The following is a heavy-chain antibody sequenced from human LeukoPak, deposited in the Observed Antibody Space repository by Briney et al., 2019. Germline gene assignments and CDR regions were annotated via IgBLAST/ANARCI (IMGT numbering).Heavy chain of an antibody. CDR3: ARAVKSIRFLEWLPHPPSHYYYYYMDV. D-gene: IGHD3-3*01. Sequence: ASVKVSCKASGYTFTSYDINWVRQATGQGLEWMGWMNPNSGNTGYAQKFQGRVTMTRDTSTSTVYMELSSLRSEDTAVYYCARAVKSIRFLEWLPHPPSHYYYYYMDVWGKGTTVTVSS. J-gene: IGHJ6*03. CDR2: MNPNSGNT. CDR1: GYTFTSYD. V-gene: IGHV1-8*02.